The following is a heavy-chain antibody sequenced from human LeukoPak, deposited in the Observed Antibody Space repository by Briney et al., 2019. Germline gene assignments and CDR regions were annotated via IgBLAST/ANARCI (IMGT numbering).Heavy chain of an antibody. J-gene: IGHJ6*03. CDR1: GFTFSSYG. D-gene: IGHD2-15*01. V-gene: IGHV3-30*02. CDR2: IRYDGSNK. CDR3: ARDTVVVVAATAAKNYYYYMDV. Sequence: PGGSLRLSCAASGFTFSSYGMHWVRQAPGKGLEWVAFIRYDGSNKYYADSVKGRFTISRDNAKNSLYLQMNSLRAEDTAVYYCARDTVVVVAATAAKNYYYYMDVWGKGTTVTVSS.